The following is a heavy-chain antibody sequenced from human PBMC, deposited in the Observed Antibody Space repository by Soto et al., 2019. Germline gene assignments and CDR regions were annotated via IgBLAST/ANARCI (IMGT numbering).Heavy chain of an antibody. CDR1: GFTFSSYG. Sequence: QVQLVESGGGVVQPGRSLRLSCAASGFTFSSYGMHWVRQAPGKGLERVAVIWYDGSNKYYADSVKGRFTISRDNSKNTLYLQMNSLRAEDTAVYYCARSDITMVRGVIIGLDYWGQGTLVTVSS. CDR3: ARSDITMVRGVIIGLDY. CDR2: IWYDGSNK. V-gene: IGHV3-33*01. J-gene: IGHJ4*02. D-gene: IGHD3-10*01.